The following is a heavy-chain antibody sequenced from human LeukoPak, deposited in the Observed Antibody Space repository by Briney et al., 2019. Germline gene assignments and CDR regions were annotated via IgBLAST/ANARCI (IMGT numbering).Heavy chain of an antibody. CDR3: AREVVIAATYDY. CDR2: IFYSGST. Sequence: SETLSLTCTVSGASISRDYWTWIRQPPGKGLEWIGYIFYSGSTSYNPSLKSRVTISSDTSKNQFSLKLSSVTAADTAVYYCAREVVIAATYDYWGQGTLVTVSS. V-gene: IGHV4-59*12. J-gene: IGHJ4*02. CDR1: GASISRDY. D-gene: IGHD2-15*01.